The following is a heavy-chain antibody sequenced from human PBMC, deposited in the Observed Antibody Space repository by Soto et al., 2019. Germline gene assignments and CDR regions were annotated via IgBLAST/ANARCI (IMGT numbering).Heavy chain of an antibody. Sequence: ASVKVSCKASGYTFTGYYMHWVRQAPGQGLEWMGWINPNSGGTNYAQKFQGRVTMTRDTSISTAYMVLSRLRSDDTTVDYCARDSNPTLVRGVISPLENYYGRDVWGHGTTVTVSS. J-gene: IGHJ6*02. V-gene: IGHV1-2*02. CDR3: ARDSNPTLVRGVISPLENYYGRDV. D-gene: IGHD3-10*01. CDR1: GYTFTGYY. CDR2: INPNSGGT.